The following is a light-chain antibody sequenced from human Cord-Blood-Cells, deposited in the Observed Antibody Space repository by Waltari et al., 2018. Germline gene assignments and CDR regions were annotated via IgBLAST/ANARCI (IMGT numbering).Light chain of an antibody. J-gene: IGKJ2*01. Sequence: EIVLTQSPGTLSLSPGERATLSGRASQSVSSSYLAWYRQKPGQAPGLLIYGASSRATGIPDRFSGSGSGTDFTLTIIRLEPEDFAVYYCQQYGSSPYTFGQGTKLEIK. CDR2: GAS. V-gene: IGKV3-20*01. CDR1: QSVSSSY. CDR3: QQYGSSPYT.